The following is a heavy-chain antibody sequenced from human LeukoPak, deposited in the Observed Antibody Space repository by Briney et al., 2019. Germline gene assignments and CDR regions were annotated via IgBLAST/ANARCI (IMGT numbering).Heavy chain of an antibody. CDR2: IYYSGST. J-gene: IGHJ4*02. CDR3: ARHFAAWAVAGTVLDY. V-gene: IGHV4-39*01. D-gene: IGHD6-19*01. Sequence: SETLSLTCTVSGGSISSSSYYWGWIRQPPGKGLEWIGSIYYSGSTYYNPSLTSRVTISVDTSKNQFSLKLSSVTAADTAVYYCARHFAAWAVAGTVLDYWGQGTLVTVTS. CDR1: GGSISSSSYY.